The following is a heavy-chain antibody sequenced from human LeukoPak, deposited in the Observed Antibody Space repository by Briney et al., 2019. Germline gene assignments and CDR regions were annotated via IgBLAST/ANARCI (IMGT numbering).Heavy chain of an antibody. CDR1: XXSFXXXY. J-gene: IGHJ6*03. CDR2: INLRGST. D-gene: IGHD1-26*01. CDR3: AXXXXXXXXXXXRSVYYYMDV. Sequence: XAXYXXSFXXXYWNWIRQPPGKGLEWIGEINLRGSTTYNPSLKSRVTISLDESXNQCSLTLRSVTAADTAVYFCAXXXXXXXXXXXRSVYYYMDVWGKGTTVTVSS. V-gene: IGHV4-34*01.